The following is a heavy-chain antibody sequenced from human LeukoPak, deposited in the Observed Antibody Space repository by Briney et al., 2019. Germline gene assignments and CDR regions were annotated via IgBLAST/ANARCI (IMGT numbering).Heavy chain of an antibody. Sequence: SQTLSLTCTVSGGSISSGDYYWSWIRQPPGKGLEWIGYIYYSGSTYYNPSLKSRVTISVDTSKNQFSLKLSSVTAADTAVYYCARGFRYCSGGSCYPPGSFDYWGQGTLVTVSS. CDR1: GGSISSGDYY. V-gene: IGHV4-30-4*01. J-gene: IGHJ4*02. CDR3: ARGFRYCSGGSCYPPGSFDY. CDR2: IYYSGST. D-gene: IGHD2-15*01.